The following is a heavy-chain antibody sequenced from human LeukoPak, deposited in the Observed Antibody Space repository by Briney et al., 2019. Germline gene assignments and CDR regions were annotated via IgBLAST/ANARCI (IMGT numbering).Heavy chain of an antibody. D-gene: IGHD3-10*02. J-gene: IGHJ6*04. CDR2: ISSSGSPI. V-gene: IGHV3-48*03. CDR1: GLTVGSYE. Sequence: GPSLRLARAASGLTVGSYEMNWVRQAAGEGLGWVSYISSSGSPIYYADSVQGRFTISRDNAKNSLYLQMNSLRAADTAVYYCAELGITMIGGVWGKGTTVTISS. CDR3: AELGITMIGGV.